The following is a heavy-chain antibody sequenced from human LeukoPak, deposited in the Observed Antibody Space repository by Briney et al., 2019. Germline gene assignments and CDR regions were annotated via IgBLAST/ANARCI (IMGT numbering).Heavy chain of an antibody. CDR2: IYPGDSDT. D-gene: IGHD3-16*01. Sequence: GASLQISCKGSGSNFTSYWIGWVRQLPGKGLEWMGIIYPGDSDTKYSPSFQGQVTISADKSISTAYLQWSSLKASDTAMYYCARPSPKYLGELLWGQGTMVTVSS. V-gene: IGHV5-51*01. J-gene: IGHJ3*01. CDR3: ARPSPKYLGELL. CDR1: GSNFTSYW.